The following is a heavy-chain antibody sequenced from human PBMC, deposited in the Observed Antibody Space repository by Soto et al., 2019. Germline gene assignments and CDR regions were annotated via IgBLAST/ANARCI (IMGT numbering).Heavy chain of an antibody. D-gene: IGHD2-15*01. Sequence: QVQLQESGPGLVKPSETLSLTCTVSGGSVSSGSYYWSWIRQPTGKGLEWIGYIYYSGSTNYNPSLKSLVTISVDTSKNQFSLKLSSVTAADTAVYYCARGSGPNDDFDIWGQGTMGTVSS. J-gene: IGHJ3*02. V-gene: IGHV4-61*01. CDR2: IYYSGST. CDR1: GGSVSSGSYY. CDR3: ARGSGPNDDFDI.